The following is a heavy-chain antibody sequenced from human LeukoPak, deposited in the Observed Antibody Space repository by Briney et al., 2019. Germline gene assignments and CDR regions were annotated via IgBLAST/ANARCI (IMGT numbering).Heavy chain of an antibody. Sequence: GGSLRLSCAASEFTFSNYAMNWVRQASGKGLEWVGRITSKPNSYATVYAASVKGRFTISSDDSKNTAYLQMNSLKIEDTAVYYCTGGSGWYSPDYWGQGTLVTVSS. CDR1: EFTFSNYA. CDR3: TGGSGWYSPDY. CDR2: ITSKPNSYAT. D-gene: IGHD6-19*01. V-gene: IGHV3-73*01. J-gene: IGHJ4*02.